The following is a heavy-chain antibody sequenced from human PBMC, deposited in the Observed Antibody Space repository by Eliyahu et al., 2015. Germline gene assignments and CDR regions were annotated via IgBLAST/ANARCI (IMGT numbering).Heavy chain of an antibody. J-gene: IGHJ6*04. CDR3: ARGSLAPNYSRLGMDV. Sequence: QVQLQQWGAGLLKPSETLXLTXAXXGGSFSGYXWSWIRQPPGKGLEWIGEINHSGSTNYNPSLKSRVTISVDTSKNQFSLKLSSVTAADTAVYYCARGSLAPNYSRLGMDVWGKGTTVTVSS. V-gene: IGHV4-34*01. D-gene: IGHD4-11*01. CDR1: GGSFSGYX. CDR2: INHSGST.